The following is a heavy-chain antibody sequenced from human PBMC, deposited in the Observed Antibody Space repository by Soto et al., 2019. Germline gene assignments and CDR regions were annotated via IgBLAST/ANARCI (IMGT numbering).Heavy chain of an antibody. CDR2: ISGSGGST. V-gene: IGHV3-23*01. D-gene: IGHD1-26*01. Sequence: LRLSCAASGFTFSSYAMRWVRQAPGKGLEWVSAISGSGGSTYYADSVKGRFTIPRDNSKNTLYLQMNSLRAEDTAVYYCAKEYLPLKVRATLFDYWGQGTLVTVSS. J-gene: IGHJ4*01. CDR1: GFTFSSYA. CDR3: AKEYLPLKVRATLFDY.